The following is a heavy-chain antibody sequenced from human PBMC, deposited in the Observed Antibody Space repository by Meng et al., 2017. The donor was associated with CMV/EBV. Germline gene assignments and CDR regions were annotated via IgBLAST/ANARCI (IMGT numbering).Heavy chain of an antibody. CDR2: ISSSSSYI. CDR1: GFTFSSYS. D-gene: IGHD3-10*01. CDR3: TTGVVYYYYYGMDV. J-gene: IGHJ6*02. Sequence: GGSLRLSCAASGFTFSSYSMNWVRQAPGKGLEWVSSISSSSSYIYYADSVKGRFTISRDNAKNSLYLQMNSLRAEDTAVYYCTTGVVYYYYYGMDVWGQGTTVTVSS. V-gene: IGHV3-21*01.